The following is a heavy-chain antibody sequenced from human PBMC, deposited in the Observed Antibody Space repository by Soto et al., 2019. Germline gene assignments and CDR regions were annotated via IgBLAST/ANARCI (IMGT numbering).Heavy chain of an antibody. Sequence: GSLILSCAASGFIAVNYAMSWVRQAPGKGLEWVAGFSGSGGATFYADSVKGRFTLSRDSSRNTIYLHMNRLRVDDTAVYYCAKAEADYWGPGTLVTVSS. J-gene: IGHJ4*02. CDR2: FSGSGGAT. CDR1: GFIAVNYA. V-gene: IGHV3-23*01. CDR3: AKAEADY.